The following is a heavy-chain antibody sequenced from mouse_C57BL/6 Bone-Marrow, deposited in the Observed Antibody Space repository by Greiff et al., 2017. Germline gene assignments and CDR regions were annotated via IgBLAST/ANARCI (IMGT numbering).Heavy chain of an antibody. J-gene: IGHJ4*01. D-gene: IGHD4-1*01. V-gene: IGHV7-1*01. CDR2: SRNKANDYTT. CDR3: ARERELGGDYYAMDY. Sequence: EVKLVESGGGLVQSGRSLRLSCATSGFTFSDFYMEWVRQAPGKGLEWIAASRNKANDYTTEYSASVKGRFIVSRDTSQSILYLQMNALRAEDTAIYYCARERELGGDYYAMDYWGQGTSVTVSS. CDR1: GFTFSDFY.